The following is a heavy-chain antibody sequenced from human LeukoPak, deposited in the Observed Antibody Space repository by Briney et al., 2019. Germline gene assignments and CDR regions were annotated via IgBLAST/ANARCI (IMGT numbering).Heavy chain of an antibody. D-gene: IGHD1-20*01. CDR2: ISAYNGNT. J-gene: IGHJ4*02. V-gene: IGHV1-18*01. CDR1: GYTFTSYG. Sequence: ASVKVSCKASGYTFTSYGISWVRQAPGQGLEWMGWISAYNGNTNYAQKLQGRVTMTTDTSTSTVYMELSSLRSEDTAVYYCARFYARYNWNYVDYWGQGTLVTVSS. CDR3: ARFYARYNWNYVDY.